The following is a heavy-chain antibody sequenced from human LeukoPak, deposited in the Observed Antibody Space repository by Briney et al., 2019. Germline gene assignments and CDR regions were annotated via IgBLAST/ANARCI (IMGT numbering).Heavy chain of an antibody. V-gene: IGHV1-18*01. CDR2: ISAYNGNT. CDR3: ARDLDCSGGSCYSPNWFDP. CDR1: GYTFTSYG. D-gene: IGHD2-15*01. J-gene: IGHJ5*02. Sequence: ASVKVSCKASGYTFTSYGISWVRQAPGQGLEWMGWISAYNGNTNYAQKLQGRVTMTTDTSTSTAYMELRSLRSDDTAVYYCARDLDCSGGSCYSPNWFDPWGQGTLVTVSS.